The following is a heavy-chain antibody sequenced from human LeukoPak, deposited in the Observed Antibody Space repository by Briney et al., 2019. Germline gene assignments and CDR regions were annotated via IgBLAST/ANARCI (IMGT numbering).Heavy chain of an antibody. CDR2: IKQDGSEE. CDR3: AREYCSSTSCYGMDV. Sequence: GGSLRLSCAASGFTFSSYAMSWVRQAPGKGLEWVANIKQDGSEEYYVDSVKGRFTISRDNSKNTLYLQMNSLRAEDTAVYYCAREYCSSTSCYGMDVWGQGTTVTVSS. CDR1: GFTFSSYA. J-gene: IGHJ6*02. D-gene: IGHD2-2*01. V-gene: IGHV3-7*03.